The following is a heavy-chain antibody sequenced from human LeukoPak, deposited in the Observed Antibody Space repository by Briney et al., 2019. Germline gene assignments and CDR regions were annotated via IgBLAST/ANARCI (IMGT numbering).Heavy chain of an antibody. CDR2: LYSGANT. CDR3: ARAVAYYYVSGNYYPGAFDV. Sequence: GGSLRLSCTASGFSVSSNFMSWVRQAPGKGLEWVSVLYSGANTYYADSVKGRFTISRDNSKNTLYLQMNSLRADDTAVYYCARAVAYYYVSGNYYPGAFDVWGQGTMVTVSS. D-gene: IGHD3-10*01. CDR1: GFSVSSNF. J-gene: IGHJ3*01. V-gene: IGHV3-53*01.